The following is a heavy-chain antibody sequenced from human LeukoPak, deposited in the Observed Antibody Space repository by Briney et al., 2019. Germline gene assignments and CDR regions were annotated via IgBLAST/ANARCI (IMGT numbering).Heavy chain of an antibody. CDR3: AKSSIVAAGTGPFDI. J-gene: IGHJ3*02. V-gene: IGHV3-23*01. CDR1: GFTFSTYA. D-gene: IGHD6-13*01. Sequence: GGSLRLSCAASGFTFSTYAMSWVRQAPGKGLEWVSTIRGSDGRTYDADSVKGRLTISRGNSKNTLYLQMNSLRAEDTAVYYCAKSSIVAAGTGPFDIWGQGTMVSVSS. CDR2: IRGSDGRT.